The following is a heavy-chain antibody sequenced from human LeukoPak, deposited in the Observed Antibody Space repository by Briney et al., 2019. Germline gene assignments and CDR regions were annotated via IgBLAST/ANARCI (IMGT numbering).Heavy chain of an antibody. J-gene: IGHJ4*02. Sequence: ASVKVSCKASGYTFTSYYMHWVRQAPGQGLEWMGMINPSRGSTSYPQKFQGRVTITRNTSISTAYMELSSLRSEDTAVYYCARLSMIARGGTRQKRSFDYWGQGTLVTVSS. D-gene: IGHD3-22*01. CDR3: ARLSMIARGGTRQKRSFDY. V-gene: IGHV1-46*01. CDR2: INPSRGST. CDR1: GYTFTSYY.